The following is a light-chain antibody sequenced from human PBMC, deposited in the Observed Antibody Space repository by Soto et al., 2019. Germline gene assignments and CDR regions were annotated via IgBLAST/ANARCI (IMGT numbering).Light chain of an antibody. CDR2: IHSDGTH. CDR1: SGHATHG. CDR3: SSWGIGIGV. V-gene: IGLV4-69*01. J-gene: IGLJ2*01. Sequence: QSVLTQSPSASASLGASVKLTCTLSSGHATHGIAWHQQQPEKGPRYLMNIHSDGTHTKGDGIPDRFSGSSSGAERYLTISSLQSEDEADYYCSSWGIGIGVSGGGTKLTVL.